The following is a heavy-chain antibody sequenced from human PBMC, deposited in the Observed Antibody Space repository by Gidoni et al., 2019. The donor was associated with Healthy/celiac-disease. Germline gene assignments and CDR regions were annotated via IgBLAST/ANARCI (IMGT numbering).Heavy chain of an antibody. CDR2: ISYDGSNK. J-gene: IGHJ4*02. Sequence: QVQLVESGGGVVQHGRSLRLSCAASGFTFSSYAMHWVRQAPGKGLGWVAVISYDGSNKYYADSVKGRFTISRDNSKNTLYLQMNSLRAEDTAVYYCARLNYGDYADYWGQGTLVTVSS. CDR3: ARLNYGDYADY. D-gene: IGHD4-17*01. CDR1: GFTFSSYA. V-gene: IGHV3-30-3*01.